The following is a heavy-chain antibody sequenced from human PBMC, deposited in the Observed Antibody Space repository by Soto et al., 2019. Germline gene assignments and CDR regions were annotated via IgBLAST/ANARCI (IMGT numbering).Heavy chain of an antibody. Sequence: QVQLVQSGAEVKKPGSSVKVSCKASGGTFSSYAISWVRQAPGQGLEWMGGIIPISGTANYAQKFQGRVKITADESTSTAYMELSSLKSEDTAVYYCARTQGSSTSLEIYYYYYYGMDVSGQGTTVTVSS. CDR1: GGTFSSYA. J-gene: IGHJ6*02. CDR2: IIPISGTA. D-gene: IGHD2-2*01. CDR3: ARTQGSSTSLEIYYYYYYGMDV. V-gene: IGHV1-69*01.